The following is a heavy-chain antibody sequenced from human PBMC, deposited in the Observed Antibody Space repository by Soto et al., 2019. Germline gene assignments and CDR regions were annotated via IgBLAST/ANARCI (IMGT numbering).Heavy chain of an antibody. CDR3: ARDQCCSSTSCHQGP. D-gene: IGHD2-2*01. V-gene: IGHV4-31*03. CDR1: GGSISSGGYY. CDR2: IYYSGST. J-gene: IGHJ5*02. Sequence: SETLSLTCTVSGGSISSGGYYWGWIRHHPGKGLEWIGYIYYSGSTYYNPSLKSRVTISVDTSKNQFSLKLSSVTAADTAVYYCARDQCCSSTSCHQGPWGQGTLVTVSS.